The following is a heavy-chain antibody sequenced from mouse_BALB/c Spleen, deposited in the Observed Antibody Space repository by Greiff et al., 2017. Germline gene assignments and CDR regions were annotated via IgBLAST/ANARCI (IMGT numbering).Heavy chain of an antibody. CDR3: ARGGLLYYAMDY. CDR2: ISSGSSTI. CDR1: GFTFSSFG. Sequence: EVKLVESGGGLVQPGGSRKLSCAASGFTFSSFGMHWVRQAPEKGLEWVAYISSGSSTIYYADTVKGRFTISRDNARNILYLQMSSLRSEDTAMYYCARGGLLYYAMDYWGQGTSVTVSS. D-gene: IGHD6-1*01. J-gene: IGHJ4*01. V-gene: IGHV5-17*02.